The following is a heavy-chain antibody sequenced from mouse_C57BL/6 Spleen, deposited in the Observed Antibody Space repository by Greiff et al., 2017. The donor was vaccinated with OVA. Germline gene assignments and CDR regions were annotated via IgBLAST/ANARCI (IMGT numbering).Heavy chain of an antibody. CDR3: ARAEYYCGSSPAWVAY. Sequence: EVQLQQSGPELVKPGASVKLPCKASGYTFTDYDMDWVKQSPGKSLEWIGDINPSNGSTFYNHKFKGKATLTVDKSSSTAYLELRSLTSEDTAVYYCARAEYYCGSSPAWVAYWGQGTLVTVSA. CDR2: INPSNGST. D-gene: IGHD1-1*01. V-gene: IGHV1-18*01. J-gene: IGHJ3*01. CDR1: GYTFTDYD.